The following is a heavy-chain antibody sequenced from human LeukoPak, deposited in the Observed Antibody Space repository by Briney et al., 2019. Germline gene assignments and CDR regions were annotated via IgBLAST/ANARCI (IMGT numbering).Heavy chain of an antibody. CDR1: GGSISSSSYY. CDR2: IYHSGST. Sequence: SETLSLTCTVSGGSISSSSYYWGWIRQPPGKGLEWIGSIYHSGSTYYNPSLKSRVTISVDTSKNQFSLKLSSVTAADTAVYYCARDLGRGYYYDSSGYYWDYWGQGTLVTVSS. V-gene: IGHV4-39*07. J-gene: IGHJ4*02. CDR3: ARDLGRGYYYDSSGYYWDY. D-gene: IGHD3-22*01.